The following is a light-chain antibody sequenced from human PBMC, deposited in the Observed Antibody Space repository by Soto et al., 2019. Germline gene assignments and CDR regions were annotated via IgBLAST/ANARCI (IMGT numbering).Light chain of an antibody. CDR2: GAS. Sequence: EIVMTQSPVTLSMSPGERATLSCRAGESVSSNLAWYQQKPGQAPRLLIYGASTRATGVPARFSGSGSGTEFTLTISSLQSEDCAVYYCQHYNDWPPYSFGQGTKVDIK. V-gene: IGKV3-15*01. J-gene: IGKJ2*01. CDR3: QHYNDWPPYS. CDR1: ESVSSN.